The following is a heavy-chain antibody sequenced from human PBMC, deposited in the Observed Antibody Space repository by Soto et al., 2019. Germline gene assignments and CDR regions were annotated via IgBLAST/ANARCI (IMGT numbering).Heavy chain of an antibody. D-gene: IGHD3-10*01. CDR1: GGSVSSGSYY. CDR3: GRVGRGVATTVVDSFDI. CDR2: MRHSGGT. V-gene: IGHV4-34*01. Sequence: QVQLQQWGAGLFKPSETLSLTCAVYGGSVSSGSYYWSWIRQPPGQGLGWIGEMRHSGGTHFNPPLTGRLTVSVDMSNRRISLKMSVLAAPHTARYYCGRVGRGVATTVVDSFDIWGLGTMVTVSS. J-gene: IGHJ3*02.